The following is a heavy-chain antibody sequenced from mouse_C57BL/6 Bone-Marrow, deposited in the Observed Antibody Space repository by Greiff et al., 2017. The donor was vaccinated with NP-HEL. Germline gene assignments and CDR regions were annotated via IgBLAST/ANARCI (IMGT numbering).Heavy chain of an antibody. CDR1: GYAFTNYL. V-gene: IGHV1-54*01. D-gene: IGHD2-12*01. J-gene: IGHJ1*03. Sequence: VQLHQSGAELVRPGTSVKVSCKASGYAFTNYLIEWVKQRPGQGLEWIGVINPGSGGTNYNEKFKGKATLTADKSSSTAYMQLSSLTSEDSAVYFCARLSYPWYFDVWGTGTTVTVSS. CDR3: ARLSYPWYFDV. CDR2: INPGSGGT.